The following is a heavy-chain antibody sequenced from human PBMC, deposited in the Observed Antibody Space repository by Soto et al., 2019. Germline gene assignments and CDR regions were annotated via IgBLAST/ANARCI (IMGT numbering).Heavy chain of an antibody. V-gene: IGHV2-5*02. CDR2: IYWDDDK. CDR1: GFSLTTSGVG. Sequence: QITLNESGPAQVKPRQTLTLTCTFSGFSLTTSGVGVGWIRQSPGRAPEWLAPIYWDDDKRYTPSRKSRLTITKDASKNQVVLTMADLDLADTATYYCAHRVLRTVFGLVTTTAIYFDFWGQGTPVAVSS. CDR3: AHRVLRTVFGLVTTTAIYFDF. J-gene: IGHJ4*02. D-gene: IGHD3-3*01.